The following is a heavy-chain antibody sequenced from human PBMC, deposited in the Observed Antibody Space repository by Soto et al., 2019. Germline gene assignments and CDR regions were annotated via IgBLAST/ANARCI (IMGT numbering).Heavy chain of an antibody. J-gene: IGHJ6*04. Sequence: ASVKVSCKASGYTFTSYGISWVRQAPGQGLEWMGWVSAYNGNTNYAQKLQGRVTMTTDTSTSTAYMELRSLRSDDTAVYYCARDAFVVGSAASPSYYYGMDGWGNGYTVTVYS. CDR1: GYTFTSYG. V-gene: IGHV1-18*01. D-gene: IGHD2-15*01. CDR2: VSAYNGNT. CDR3: ARDAFVVGSAASPSYYYGMDG.